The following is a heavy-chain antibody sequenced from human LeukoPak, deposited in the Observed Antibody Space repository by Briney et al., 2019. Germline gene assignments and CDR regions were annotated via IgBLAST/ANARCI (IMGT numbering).Heavy chain of an antibody. V-gene: IGHV3-23*01. CDR1: GFTFSDYY. D-gene: IGHD3-22*01. Sequence: PGGSLRLSCAASGFTFSDYYMSWIRQAPGKGLEWVSAISGSGGSTYYADSVKGRFTISRDNSKNTLYLQMNSLRAEDTAVYYCAKPCAMIVTDAFDIWGQGTMVTVSS. CDR2: ISGSGGST. J-gene: IGHJ3*02. CDR3: AKPCAMIVTDAFDI.